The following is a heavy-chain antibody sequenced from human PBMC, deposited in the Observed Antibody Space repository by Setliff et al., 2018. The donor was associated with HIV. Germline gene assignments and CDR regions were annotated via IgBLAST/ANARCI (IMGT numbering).Heavy chain of an antibody. J-gene: IGHJ3*02. Sequence: GASVKVSCKASGYTFSNFAIGWLRQAPGQGLVWMGWISSYSDNTFYARSLQGRVTMTTDTASSTSYMELRSLRSDDTAMYYCARIRAGALLNAFDIWAQGTMVTVSS. CDR3: ARIRAGALLNAFDI. CDR1: GYTFSNFA. V-gene: IGHV1-18*01. CDR2: ISSYSDNT. D-gene: IGHD1-26*01.